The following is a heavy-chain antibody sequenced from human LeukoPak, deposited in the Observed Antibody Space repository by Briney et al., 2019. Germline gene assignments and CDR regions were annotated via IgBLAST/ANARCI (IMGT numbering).Heavy chain of an antibody. CDR1: GGSFSGYY. V-gene: IGHV4-34*01. Sequence: SETLSLTCAVYGGSFSGYYWSWIRQPPGKGLEWIGEINHSGSTNYNPSLKSRVTISVDTSENLFSLKLSSVTAADTAVYYCARAIVAGTSLFDYWGQGTLVTVSS. CDR3: ARAIVAGTSLFDY. J-gene: IGHJ4*02. CDR2: INHSGST. D-gene: IGHD6-19*01.